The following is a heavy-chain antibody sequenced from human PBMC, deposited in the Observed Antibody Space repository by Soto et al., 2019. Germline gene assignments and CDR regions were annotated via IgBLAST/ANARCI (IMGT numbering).Heavy chain of an antibody. CDR3: ARVMRVYAIRGDLDY. CDR2: IIPISGTA. D-gene: IGHD2-8*01. V-gene: IGHV1-69*01. Sequence: QVQLVQSGAEVKKPGSSVKVSCKTSGGTFSTYGINWVRQAPGQGLEWVGGIIPISGTASYAQRFQGRVTITADESTSTAYMELSSLSSEDTAVYYCARVMRVYAIRGDLDYWGQGTLVTVSS. J-gene: IGHJ4*02. CDR1: GGTFSTYG.